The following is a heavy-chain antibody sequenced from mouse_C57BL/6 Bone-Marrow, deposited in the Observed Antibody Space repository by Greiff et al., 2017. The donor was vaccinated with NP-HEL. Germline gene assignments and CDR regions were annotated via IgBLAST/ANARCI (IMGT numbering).Heavy chain of an antibody. Sequence: EVKLVESGGGLVQPGGSLKLSCAASGFTFSDYYMYWVRQTPEKRLEWVAYISNGGGSTYYPDTVKGRFTISRDNAKNTLYLQMSRLKSEDTAMYYCARHVEETALDYWGQGTTLTVSS. CDR3: ARHVEETALDY. CDR2: ISNGGGST. D-gene: IGHD3-2*01. V-gene: IGHV5-12*01. CDR1: GFTFSDYY. J-gene: IGHJ2*01.